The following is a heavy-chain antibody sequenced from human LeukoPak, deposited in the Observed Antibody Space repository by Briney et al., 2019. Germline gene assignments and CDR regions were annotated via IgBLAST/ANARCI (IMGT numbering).Heavy chain of an antibody. Sequence: SETLSLTCTVSGGSISSSSYYWGWIRQPPGKGLEWIGSIYYSGSTYYNPSLKSRVTISVDTSKSQFSLKLNSVTAADTAVYCCARRGSGWSREFDYWGQGTLVTVSS. J-gene: IGHJ4*02. CDR2: IYYSGST. CDR1: GGSISSSSYY. V-gene: IGHV4-39*01. CDR3: ARRGSGWSREFDY. D-gene: IGHD6-19*01.